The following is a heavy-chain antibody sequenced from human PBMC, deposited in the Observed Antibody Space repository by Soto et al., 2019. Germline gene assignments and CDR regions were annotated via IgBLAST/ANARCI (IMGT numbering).Heavy chain of an antibody. D-gene: IGHD2-21*02. CDR3: VRSIYCGGDCYLEAFDI. Sequence: TLSLTCTVSGASISNYYWSWIRQPPGKGLEWIGYIYYSGSTNYNPSLKSRVTISVDTSKNQFSLKLSSVTAADTAVYYCVRSIYCGGDCYLEAFDIWGQGTMVTVSS. V-gene: IGHV4-59*08. CDR1: GASISNYY. CDR2: IYYSGST. J-gene: IGHJ3*02.